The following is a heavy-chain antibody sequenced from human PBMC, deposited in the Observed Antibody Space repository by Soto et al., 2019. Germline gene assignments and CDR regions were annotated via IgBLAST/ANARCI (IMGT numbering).Heavy chain of an antibody. Sequence: QVLLVESGGGLVKPGGSLRLSCATSGSIFSDYYMHWIRQAPGKGLEWISYISGNGRIIQYADSAKGRFTISRVNAQNSLYLQMNSLRAEDTALYFCARDFDADSRTDFDYWGQGTLVTVSS. D-gene: IGHD4-17*01. J-gene: IGHJ4*02. CDR2: ISGNGRII. V-gene: IGHV3-11*01. CDR3: ARDFDADSRTDFDY. CDR1: GSIFSDYY.